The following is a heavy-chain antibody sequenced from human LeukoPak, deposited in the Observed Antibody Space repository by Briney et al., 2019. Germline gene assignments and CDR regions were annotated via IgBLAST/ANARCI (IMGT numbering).Heavy chain of an antibody. D-gene: IGHD4-17*01. CDR3: ARDYGDYRNAFDI. CDR1: GGSISSYY. CDR2: IYYSGST. Sequence: SETLSLTCTVSGGSISSYYWSWIRQPPGKGLEWIGYIYYSGSTNYNPSLKSRVTISVDMSKNQFSLRLSSVTAADTAVYYCARDYGDYRNAFDIWGQGTMVTVSS. V-gene: IGHV4-59*01. J-gene: IGHJ3*02.